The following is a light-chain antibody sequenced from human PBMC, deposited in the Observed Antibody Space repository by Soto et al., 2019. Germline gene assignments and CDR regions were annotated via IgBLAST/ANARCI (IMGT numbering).Light chain of an antibody. CDR1: QSITTW. CDR2: KAI. V-gene: IGKV1-5*03. CDR3: QRYNDYQYV. J-gene: IGKJ2*01. Sequence: DIQMTQSPSTLSASVGDRVTITCRARQSITTWLAWYQQKPGKAPKLLIYKAINLQSGVPSRFSGSGSGTEFTLTISNLQPDDFATYYCQRYNDYQYVFGQGTKLDMK.